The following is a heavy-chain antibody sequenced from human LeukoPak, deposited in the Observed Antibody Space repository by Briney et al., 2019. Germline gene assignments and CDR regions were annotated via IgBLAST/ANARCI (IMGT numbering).Heavy chain of an antibody. CDR2: IYYSGST. CDR3: ARLRGRLSPFDH. D-gene: IGHD4/OR15-4a*01. V-gene: IGHV4-59*08. J-gene: IGHJ4*02. Sequence: SETLSLTCAVSGGSISSYYWSWIRQPPGKELEWIGFIYYSGSTTKNPSLKSRVTMSADTSKNQFSLNLRSVTAADTAVYYCARLRGRLSPFDHWGQGTLVTVSS. CDR1: GGSISSYY.